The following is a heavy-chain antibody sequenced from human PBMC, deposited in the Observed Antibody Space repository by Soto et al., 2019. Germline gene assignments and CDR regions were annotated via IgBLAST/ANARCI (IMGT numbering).Heavy chain of an antibody. CDR1: GFTFSSFG. CDR2: ISHDGSNK. V-gene: IGHV3-30*03. J-gene: IGHJ4*02. Sequence: GGSLRLSCAASGFTFSSFGMHWVRQAPGKGLEWVAVISHDGSNKDYADSVKGRFTISRDNSKNTLYLQMNSLRAEDTAVYYCARGISDSSGYYTDYWGQGTLVTVSS. D-gene: IGHD3-22*01. CDR3: ARGISDSSGYYTDY.